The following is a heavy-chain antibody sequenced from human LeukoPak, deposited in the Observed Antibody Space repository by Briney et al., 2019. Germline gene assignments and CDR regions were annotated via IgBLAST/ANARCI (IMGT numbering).Heavy chain of an antibody. Sequence: GGSLRLSCAASGFTFSSYSMNWVRQAPGKGLEWVSGISSSGSSTYYADSVEGRFTISRDNSKNTLYLQMKSLRDEDTAVYYCAKVLWEMRWYYYYMDVWGKGTTVTVS. V-gene: IGHV3-23*01. CDR2: ISSSGSST. J-gene: IGHJ6*03. D-gene: IGHD1-26*01. CDR1: GFTFSSYS. CDR3: AKVLWEMRWYYYYMDV.